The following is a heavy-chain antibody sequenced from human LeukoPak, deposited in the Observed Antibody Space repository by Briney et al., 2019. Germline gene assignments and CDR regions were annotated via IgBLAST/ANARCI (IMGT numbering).Heavy chain of an antibody. Sequence: GASVKVSCKASGYTFTSYGISWVRQAPGQGLEWMGWISAYNGNTNYAQKLQGRVTMTTDTSTSTAYMELRSLRYDDTAVYYCARLRLAEGTSRPYVWGSYRDDYFDYWGQGTLVTVSS. D-gene: IGHD3-16*02. CDR3: ARLRLAEGTSRPYVWGSYRDDYFDY. CDR2: ISAYNGNT. J-gene: IGHJ4*02. CDR1: GYTFTSYG. V-gene: IGHV1-18*01.